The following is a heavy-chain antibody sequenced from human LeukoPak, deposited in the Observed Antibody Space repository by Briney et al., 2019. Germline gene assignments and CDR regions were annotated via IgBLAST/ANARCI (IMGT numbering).Heavy chain of an antibody. V-gene: IGHV4-34*01. D-gene: IGHD5-18*01. J-gene: IGHJ3*02. CDR2: INHSGST. CDR1: GGSFSGYY. CDR3: ARFSKRIQHSQDAFDI. Sequence: PSETLSLTCAVYGGSFSGYYWSWIRQPPGKGLEWIGEINHSGSTNYNPSLKSRVTISVDTSKNQFSLKLSSVTAADTAVYYCARFSKRIQHSQDAFDIWGQGTMVTVSS.